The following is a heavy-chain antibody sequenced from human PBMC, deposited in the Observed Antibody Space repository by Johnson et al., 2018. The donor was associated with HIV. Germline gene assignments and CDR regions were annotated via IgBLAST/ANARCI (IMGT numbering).Heavy chain of an antibody. CDR2: INSDGSST. CDR3: ARVGSSWGRDAFEF. V-gene: IGHV3-74*02. CDR1: GFTFSCCG. D-gene: IGHD6-13*01. Sequence: MLLVESGGGVVQPGGSLRFSCAASGFTFSCCGMHWVRQAPGKGLVWVSRINSDGSSTRYADSVKGRFTISRDNAKNTLYLQMNSLRAEDTAVYYCARVGSSWGRDAFEFWGQGTMVTVSS. J-gene: IGHJ3*01.